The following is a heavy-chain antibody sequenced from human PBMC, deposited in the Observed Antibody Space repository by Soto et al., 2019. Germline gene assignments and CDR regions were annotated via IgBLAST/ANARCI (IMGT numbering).Heavy chain of an antibody. D-gene: IGHD3-16*01. V-gene: IGHV3-48*01. Sequence: GGSLRLSCAASGFTFSSYSMNWVRQAPGKGLEWVSYISSSSSTIYYADSVKGRFTISRDNAKNSLYLQMNSLRAEDTAVYYCARVTWSPPKARAFDIWGQGTMVTVSS. CDR1: GFTFSSYS. CDR3: ARVTWSPPKARAFDI. CDR2: ISSSSSTI. J-gene: IGHJ3*02.